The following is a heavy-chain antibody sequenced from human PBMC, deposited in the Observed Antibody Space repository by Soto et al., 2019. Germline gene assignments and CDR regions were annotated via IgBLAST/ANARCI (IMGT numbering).Heavy chain of an antibody. V-gene: IGHV1-69*13. Sequence: SVKVSCKASGGTFSSYAISWVRQAPGQGLEWMGGIIPIFGTANYAQKFQGRVTITADESTSTAYMELSSLRSEDTAVYYCARTLGADYGDPPAGMDVWGQGTTVTVSS. J-gene: IGHJ6*02. CDR1: GGTFSSYA. CDR3: ARTLGADYGDPPAGMDV. CDR2: IIPIFGTA. D-gene: IGHD4-17*01.